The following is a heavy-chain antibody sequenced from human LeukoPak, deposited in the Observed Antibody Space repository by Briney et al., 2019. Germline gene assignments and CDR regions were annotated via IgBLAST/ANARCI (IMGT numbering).Heavy chain of an antibody. V-gene: IGHV4-59*01. CDR1: GGSISSYY. J-gene: IGHJ4*02. CDR3: ASHYDSSGDFDY. D-gene: IGHD3-22*01. Sequence: PSETLSLTCTVSGGSISSYYWSWIRQPPGKGLEWIGYIYYSGSTNYNPSLKSRVTISVDTSKNQFSLKLSSVTAADTAVYYCASHYDSSGDFDYWGQGTLVTVSS. CDR2: IYYSGST.